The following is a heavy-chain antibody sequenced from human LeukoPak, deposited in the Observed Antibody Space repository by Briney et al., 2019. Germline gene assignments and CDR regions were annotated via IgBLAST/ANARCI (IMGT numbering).Heavy chain of an antibody. J-gene: IGHJ4*02. V-gene: IGHV4-59*01. CDR2: IYYSGST. CDR3: ASVRGYSYYFDY. Sequence: SETLSLTCTVSGGSISSYYWSWIRQPPGKGLEWIGYIYYSGSTNYNPSLKSRVTISVDTSKNQFSLKLSSGTAADPAVYYCASVRGYSYYFDYWGQGTLVTVSS. D-gene: IGHD5-18*01. CDR1: GGSISSYY.